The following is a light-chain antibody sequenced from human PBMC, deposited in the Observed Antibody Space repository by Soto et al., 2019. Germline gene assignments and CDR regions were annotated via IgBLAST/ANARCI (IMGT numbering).Light chain of an antibody. V-gene: IGKV1-39*01. J-gene: IGKJ1*01. CDR1: QSISSY. Sequence: DSHMTQSPSSLSASVGDRLTITCPASQSISSYLNWYQQKPGKAPKLLIYAASSLQSGLPSRFSGSGSGTDFTLTISSLQPEDFATYYCQQSYSTPLTFGQVTKVDIK. CDR3: QQSYSTPLT. CDR2: AAS.